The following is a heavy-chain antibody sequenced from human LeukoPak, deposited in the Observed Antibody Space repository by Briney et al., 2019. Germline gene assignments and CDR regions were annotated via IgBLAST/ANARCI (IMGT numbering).Heavy chain of an antibody. CDR1: GFTFSIYA. J-gene: IGHJ4*02. D-gene: IGHD2-21*02. V-gene: IGHV3-23*01. Sequence: PGGSLRLSCAASGFTFSIYAMSWVRQAPGKGLEWVSAISGGGGTTYYADSVKGRFTISRDNSKDTLYLQMSSLRAEDTAVYYCAKDRAIVVVTDFDYWGQGTLVTVSS. CDR3: AKDRAIVVVTDFDY. CDR2: ISGGGGTT.